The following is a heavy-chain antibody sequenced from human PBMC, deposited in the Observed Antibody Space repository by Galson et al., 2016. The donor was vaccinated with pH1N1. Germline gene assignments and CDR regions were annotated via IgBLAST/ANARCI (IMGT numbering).Heavy chain of an antibody. D-gene: IGHD3-3*01. V-gene: IGHV4-59*01. CDR1: GGSISYYY. J-gene: IGHJ6*02. Sequence: SLTCSVSGGSISYYYWSWIRQPPGKGLEWIGYIYYSGNTIHNPSLKSRVTMSVDTSRNQFSLKLSSVTAADTAVYYCARVVGNDFWSGYSHYYYYGMGVWGQGTTVTVSS. CDR2: IYYSGNT. CDR3: ARVVGNDFWSGYSHYYYYGMGV.